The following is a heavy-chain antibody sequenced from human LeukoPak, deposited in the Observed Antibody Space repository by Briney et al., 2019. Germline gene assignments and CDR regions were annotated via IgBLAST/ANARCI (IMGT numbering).Heavy chain of an antibody. CDR3: ARVTRGVITYNWFDS. J-gene: IGHJ5*01. Sequence: SQTLSLTCTVSGVPLSSADYYWTWIRQPPGKGLEWIGYIYHSGNTHYNPSLKSRLSISIDTSTNDFSLRLSSVTAADTAVYYCARVTRGVITYNWFDSWGQGALVLVPS. CDR1: GVPLSSADYY. D-gene: IGHD3-10*01. CDR2: IYHSGNT. V-gene: IGHV4-30-4*01.